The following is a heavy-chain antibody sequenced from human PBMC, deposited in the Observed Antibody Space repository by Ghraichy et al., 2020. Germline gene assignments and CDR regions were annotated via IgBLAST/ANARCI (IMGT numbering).Heavy chain of an antibody. CDR2: ISGSGGST. Sequence: GGSLRLSCAASGFTFSSYAMSWVRQAPGKGLEWVSAISGSGGSTYYADSVKGRFTISRDNSKNTLYLQMNSLRAEDTAVYYCAKAWYSSGWSNYFDCWGQGTLVTVDS. J-gene: IGHJ4*02. D-gene: IGHD6-19*01. CDR1: GFTFSSYA. V-gene: IGHV3-23*01. CDR3: AKAWYSSGWSNYFDC.